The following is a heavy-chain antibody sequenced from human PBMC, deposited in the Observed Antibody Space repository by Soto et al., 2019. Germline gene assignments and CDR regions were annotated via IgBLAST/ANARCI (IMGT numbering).Heavy chain of an antibody. CDR2: ISGSGGST. CDR1: GFTFSSYA. V-gene: IGHV3-23*01. CDR3: AKDPSYGSGSYYYYYYGMDV. D-gene: IGHD3-10*01. J-gene: IGHJ6*02. Sequence: EVQVLESGGGLVQPGGSLRLSCSASGFTFSSYAMSWVRQAPGKGLEWVSAISGSGGSTYHADSVRGRFTISRDNSKNTLYLQMNIMRAEDTAIYYCAKDPSYGSGSYYYYYYGMDVWGQGTTVTVSS.